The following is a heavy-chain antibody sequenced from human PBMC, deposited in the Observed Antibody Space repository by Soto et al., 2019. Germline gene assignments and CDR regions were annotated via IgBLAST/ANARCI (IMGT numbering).Heavy chain of an antibody. D-gene: IGHD2-2*01. CDR1: GFTFSNAW. Sequence: PGGSLRLSCAASGFTFSNAWMSWFRQAPGKGLEWVCRIKSKTDGGTTDYAAAVKGRFTISRDDSKNTLYLQMNSLKTEDTAVYYCTTDVGYCSSTSCYDAFDIWGQGTMVTVSS. V-gene: IGHV3-15*01. J-gene: IGHJ3*02. CDR2: IKSKTDGGTT. CDR3: TTDVGYCSSTSCYDAFDI.